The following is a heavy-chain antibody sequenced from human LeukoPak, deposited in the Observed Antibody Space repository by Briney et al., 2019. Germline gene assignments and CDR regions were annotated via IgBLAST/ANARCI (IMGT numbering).Heavy chain of an antibody. CDR1: GFTFSSSW. J-gene: IGHJ4*02. CDR2: IASDGSDT. V-gene: IGHV3-74*01. D-gene: IGHD2-2*01. CDR3: VRGTQIFDF. Sequence: GGSLRLSCAASGFTFSSSWMHWVRQAPGKGLVWFSRIASDGSDTRYADSVKGRFTISRDNANDTLYLQMNSLRAEDTAVYYCVRGTQIFDFWGQGTLVTVSS.